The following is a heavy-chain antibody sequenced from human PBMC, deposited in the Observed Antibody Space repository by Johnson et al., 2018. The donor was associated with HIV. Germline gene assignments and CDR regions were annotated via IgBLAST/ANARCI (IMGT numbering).Heavy chain of an antibody. CDR2: ISPSGGST. D-gene: IGHD3-10*01. CDR1: GLTFSDYY. V-gene: IGHV3-11*04. Sequence: QVQLVESGGGLVKPGGSLRLSCVASGLTFSDYYMSWIRQAPGKGLEWVSGISPSGGSTYYADSVKGRCTISRDNSKNTLFLQMNSLRPEDTAVYHCARDPIAFRNYYGSGSAFDIWGQGTMVTVSS. J-gene: IGHJ3*02. CDR3: ARDPIAFRNYYGSGSAFDI.